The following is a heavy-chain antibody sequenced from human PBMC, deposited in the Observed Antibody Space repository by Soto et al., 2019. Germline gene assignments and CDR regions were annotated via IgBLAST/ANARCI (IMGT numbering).Heavy chain of an antibody. Sequence: QLQLQESGSGLVKPSQTLSLTCAVSGGSISSGGYSWSWIRQPPGKGLEWIGYIYHSGSTYYNPSPKSRVTTSVDRVKNPFSLKVSAVAAADTAVDYRARGPGPLGQGNLVTVSS. CDR1: GGSISSGGYS. J-gene: IGHJ5*02. V-gene: IGHV4-30-2*01. CDR2: IYHSGST. CDR3: ARGPGP. D-gene: IGHD3-10*01.